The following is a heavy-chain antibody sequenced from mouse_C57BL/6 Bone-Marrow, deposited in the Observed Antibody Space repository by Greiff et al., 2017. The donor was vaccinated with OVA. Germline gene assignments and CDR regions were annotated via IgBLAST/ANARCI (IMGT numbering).Heavy chain of an antibody. D-gene: IGHD1-1*01. CDR2: IDPENGDT. CDR1: GFNIKDDY. CDR3: TLYYYGSSYWYFDV. V-gene: IGHV14-4*01. Sequence: VQLVESGAELVRPGASVKLSCTASGFNIKDDYMHWVKQRPEQGLEWIGWIDPENGDTEYASKFQGKATITADTSSNTAYLQLSSLTSEDTAVYYCTLYYYGSSYWYFDVWGTGTTVTVSS. J-gene: IGHJ1*03.